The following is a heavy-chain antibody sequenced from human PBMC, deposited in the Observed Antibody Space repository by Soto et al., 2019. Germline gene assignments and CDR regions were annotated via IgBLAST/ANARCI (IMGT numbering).Heavy chain of an antibody. J-gene: IGHJ6*02. CDR2: INPNSGGT. Sequence: ASVKVSCKASGYTFTGPYRHCVRQAPGQGLEWMGWINPNSGGTNFAQNFQGRVTMTRDTSISTVYMELNSLRSDDTAVYYCARDFRTNSYGMDVWGQGTAVTVSS. CDR3: ARDFRTNSYGMDV. D-gene: IGHD3-10*01. CDR1: GYTFTGPY. V-gene: IGHV1-2*02.